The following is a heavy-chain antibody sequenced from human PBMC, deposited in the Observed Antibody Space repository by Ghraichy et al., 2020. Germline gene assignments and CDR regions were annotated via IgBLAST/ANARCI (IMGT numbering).Heavy chain of an antibody. CDR2: IYYSGST. V-gene: IGHV4-59*01. D-gene: IGHD3-10*01. CDR3: ARGYYGSGSYSRVYYYYYMDV. Sequence: SETLSLTCTVSGGSISSYYWSWIRQPPGKGLEWIGYIYYSGSTKYNPSLKSRVTISVDTSKNQFSLKLSSVTAADTALYYCARGYYGSGSYSRVYYYYYMDVGGKGTTVTVSS. J-gene: IGHJ6*03. CDR1: GGSISSYY.